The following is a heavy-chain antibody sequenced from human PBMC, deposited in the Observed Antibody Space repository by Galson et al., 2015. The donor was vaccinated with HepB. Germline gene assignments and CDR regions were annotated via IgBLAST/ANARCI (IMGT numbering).Heavy chain of an antibody. CDR1: GGTFSSYA. J-gene: IGHJ6*03. D-gene: IGHD1-26*01. V-gene: IGHV1-69*13. CDR3: ARDLVGATHGDYYYYYMDV. Sequence: SVKVSCKASGGTFSSYAISWVRQAPGQGLEWMGGIIPIFGTANYAQKFQGRVTITADESTSTAYMELSSLRSEDTAVYYCARDLVGATHGDYYYYYMDVWGKGTTVTVSS. CDR2: IIPIFGTA.